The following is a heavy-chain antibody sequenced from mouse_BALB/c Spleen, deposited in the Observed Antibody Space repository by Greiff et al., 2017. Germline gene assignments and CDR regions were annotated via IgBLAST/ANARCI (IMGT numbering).Heavy chain of an antibody. V-gene: IGHV2-9*02. CDR3: ARDDYDSTFAY. CDR2: IWAGGST. J-gene: IGHJ3*01. Sequence: VQLQQSGPGLVAPSQSLSITCTVSGFSLTSYGVHWVRQPPGKGLEWLGVIWAGGSTNYNSALMSRLSISKDNSKSQVFLKMNSLQTDDTAMYYCARDDYDSTFAYWGQGTLVTVSA. CDR1: GFSLTSYG. D-gene: IGHD2-4*01.